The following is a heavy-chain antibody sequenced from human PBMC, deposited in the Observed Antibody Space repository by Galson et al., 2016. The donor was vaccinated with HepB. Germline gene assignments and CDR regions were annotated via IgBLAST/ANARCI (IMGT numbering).Heavy chain of an antibody. CDR3: AIRQRGRANLDDAFHF. CDR2: IWPGDSDT. D-gene: IGHD4/OR15-4a*01. CDR1: GYAFDNSW. V-gene: IGHV5-51*01. Sequence: QSGAEVKQPGESVKMSCQGFGYAFDNSWIGWVRHMPGKGLEWMGIIWPGDSDTRYSPAFQGQVTISVDKSITTAFLHWGGLKAPDSGMYYCAIRQRGRANLDDAFHFWGQGTMLIVSS. J-gene: IGHJ3*01.